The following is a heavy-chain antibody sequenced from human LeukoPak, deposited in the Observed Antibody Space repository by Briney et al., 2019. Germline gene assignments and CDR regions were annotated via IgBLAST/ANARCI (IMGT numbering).Heavy chain of an antibody. D-gene: IGHD6-19*01. V-gene: IGHV1-69*02. CDR2: IIPILGIA. CDR1: RGTFSSYT. J-gene: IGHJ3*02. Sequence: ASVKVSCKASRGTFSSYTISWVRQAPGEGLEWMGRIIPILGIANYAQKFPGRVTITADKSTSTAYMELSSLRSEDTAVYYCATRIAVAGDRAFDIWGQGTMVTVSS. CDR3: ATRIAVAGDRAFDI.